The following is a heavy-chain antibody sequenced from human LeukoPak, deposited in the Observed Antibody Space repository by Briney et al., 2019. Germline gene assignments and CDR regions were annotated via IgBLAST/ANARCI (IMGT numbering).Heavy chain of an antibody. CDR3: ARGHSSSWEYNWFDP. J-gene: IGHJ5*02. CDR1: GYTFTSYY. Sequence: ASVKVSCKASGYTFTSYYMHWVRQAPGQGLEWKGIINPSGGSTSYAQKFQGRVTMTRDTSTSTVYMELSSLRSEDTAVYYCARGHSSSWEYNWFDPWGQGTLVTVSS. D-gene: IGHD6-13*01. V-gene: IGHV1-46*03. CDR2: INPSGGST.